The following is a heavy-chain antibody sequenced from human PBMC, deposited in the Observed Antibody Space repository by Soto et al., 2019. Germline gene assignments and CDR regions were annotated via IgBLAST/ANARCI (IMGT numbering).Heavy chain of an antibody. V-gene: IGHV3-53*01. CDR1: GFTVSSNY. CDR3: ASVGDCSSTSCHNPLAFDI. D-gene: IGHD2-2*02. Sequence: LRLSCAASGFTVSSNYMSWVRQAPGKGLEWVSVIYSGGSTYYADSVKGRFTISRDNSKNTLYLQMNSLRAEDTAVYYCASVGDCSSTSCHNPLAFDIWGQGTMVTVSS. J-gene: IGHJ3*02. CDR2: IYSGGST.